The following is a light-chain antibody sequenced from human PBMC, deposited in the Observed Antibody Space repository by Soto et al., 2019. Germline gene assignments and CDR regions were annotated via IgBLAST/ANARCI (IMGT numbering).Light chain of an antibody. J-gene: IGLJ1*01. Sequence: QSALTQPASVSGSRGQSITMSCTGTSSDVGGYNYVSWYQQHPGKAPKLMIYEVSNRPSGVSNRFSGSKSGNTASLTISGLQAEDEADYYCSSYTSSSTYVFGTGTKVTVL. CDR1: SSDVGGYNY. CDR3: SSYTSSSTYV. V-gene: IGLV2-14*01. CDR2: EVS.